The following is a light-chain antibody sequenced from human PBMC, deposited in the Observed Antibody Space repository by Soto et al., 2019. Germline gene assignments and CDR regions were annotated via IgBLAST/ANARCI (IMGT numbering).Light chain of an antibody. V-gene: IGKV1-5*03. CDR3: QHYDRDLYS. Sequence: DIQMTQSPPTLSASVGDRVTITCRASQSISSWLAWYQQKPGNAPKLLIFKSSSLESGVPSRFSGSGSGTEFTLTISSLQPDDFATYYCQHYDRDLYSFGQGTKLEIK. CDR1: QSISSW. CDR2: KSS. J-gene: IGKJ2*01.